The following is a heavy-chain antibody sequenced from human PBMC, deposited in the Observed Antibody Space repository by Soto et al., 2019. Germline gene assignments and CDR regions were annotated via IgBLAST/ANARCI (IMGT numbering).Heavy chain of an antibody. J-gene: IGHJ5*02. Sequence: PSDTLRLTWAVDGVSIIGYCWTWIRTTQGKGLEWIGEISHSGSTNYKPSLKSRVTISVDTSKNQFSLKLSSVTAADTAVYHCARGPKAVGNWVDPWGQGTLVTVSS. CDR3: ARGPKAVGNWVDP. D-gene: IGHD6-19*01. CDR2: ISHSGST. V-gene: IGHV4-34*01. CDR1: GVSIIGYC.